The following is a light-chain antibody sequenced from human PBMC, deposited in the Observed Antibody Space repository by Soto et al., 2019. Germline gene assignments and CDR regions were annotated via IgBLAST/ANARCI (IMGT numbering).Light chain of an antibody. V-gene: IGKV3-20*01. CDR2: NSS. CDR3: QQYRDLPQT. CDR1: QSVRSNY. J-gene: IGKJ1*01. Sequence: ENVLTQSPGTLSLSPGERATLSCRASQSVRSNYFAWYQQKPGQAPRLLIYNSSTRATGIPDRFSGSGSGTDFTLTISRLEPEDFALYYCQQYRDLPQTFGQGTKV.